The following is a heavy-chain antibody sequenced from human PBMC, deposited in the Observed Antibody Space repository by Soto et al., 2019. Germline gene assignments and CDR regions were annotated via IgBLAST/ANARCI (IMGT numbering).Heavy chain of an antibody. D-gene: IGHD5-18*01. J-gene: IGHJ1*01. Sequence: QVQLVESGGGVVQPGRSLRLACAASGFSFRSYGMHWVRQAPGKGLEWVAVISFDGINKDYADSVKGRFTISRDNSKNTVFMHMNSLRVEDTAVYYCASRVPDWSYGAPFFQEWGQGTLVTVSS. V-gene: IGHV3-30*03. CDR1: GFSFRSYG. CDR2: ISFDGINK. CDR3: ASRVPDWSYGAPFFQE.